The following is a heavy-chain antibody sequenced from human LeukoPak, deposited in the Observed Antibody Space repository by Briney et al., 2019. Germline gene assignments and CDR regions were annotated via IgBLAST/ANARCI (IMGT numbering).Heavy chain of an antibody. J-gene: IGHJ5*02. V-gene: IGHV4-38-2*02. CDR2: IYHSGST. CDR1: GYSISSGYY. CDR3: ARAGQLVRRYWFDP. Sequence: SETLSLTCTVSGYSISSGYYWGWIRQPPGKGLEWIGSIYHSGSTYYNPSLKSRVTISVDTSKNQFSLKLSSVTAADTAVYYCARAGQLVRRYWFDPWGQGTLVTVSS. D-gene: IGHD6-6*01.